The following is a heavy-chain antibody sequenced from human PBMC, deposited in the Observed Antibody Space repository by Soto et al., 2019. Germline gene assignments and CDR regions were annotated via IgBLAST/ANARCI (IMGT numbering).Heavy chain of an antibody. J-gene: IGHJ3*02. CDR3: AREAGYCSRTSCYRRAFDT. CDR2: INTDGATS. Sequence: EVQLVESGGDLVQPGGSLRLSCAASGFTFTGHWMHWVRQVPGKGLEWVSRINTDGATSAYVDSVKGRFTISRDNAKNTLYLQMNALRAEDTAVYYCAREAGYCSRTSCYRRAFDTWGQGTTVTVSS. D-gene: IGHD2-2*01. CDR1: GFTFTGHW. V-gene: IGHV3-74*03.